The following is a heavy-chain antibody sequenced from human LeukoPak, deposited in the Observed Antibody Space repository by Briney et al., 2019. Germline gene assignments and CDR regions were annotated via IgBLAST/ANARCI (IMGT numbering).Heavy chain of an antibody. V-gene: IGHV4-34*01. Sequence: PSETLSLTCAVYGGSFSGYYWSWIRQPPGKGLEWIGEINYSGSTNYNPSLKSRVTISVDTSKNQFSLKLSSVTAADAAVYYCASSSRCSSTSCYFSTRTNWFDPWGQGTLVTVSS. D-gene: IGHD2-2*01. J-gene: IGHJ5*02. CDR2: INYSGST. CDR3: ASSSRCSSTSCYFSTRTNWFDP. CDR1: GGSFSGYY.